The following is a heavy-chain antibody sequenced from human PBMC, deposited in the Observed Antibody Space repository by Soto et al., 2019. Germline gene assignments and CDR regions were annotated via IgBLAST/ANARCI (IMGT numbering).Heavy chain of an antibody. D-gene: IGHD3-10*01. Sequence: EVQLVESGGGLVKPGGSLRLSCAASGFTFSTYSMNWVRQAPGKGLEWVSSISSSSSHIYYADSLKGRFTISRDNAKNSLYLQMNSLRAEVTAVYYCTRPGGDPDYWGQGTLVTVSS. CDR2: ISSSSSHI. CDR1: GFTFSTYS. CDR3: TRPGGDPDY. J-gene: IGHJ4*02. V-gene: IGHV3-21*01.